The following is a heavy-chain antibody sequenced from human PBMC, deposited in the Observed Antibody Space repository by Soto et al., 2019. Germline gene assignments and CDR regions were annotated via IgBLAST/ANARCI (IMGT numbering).Heavy chain of an antibody. CDR3: ARDRVSYNWNREAEDAFDI. D-gene: IGHD1-20*01. V-gene: IGHV1-18*01. CDR1: GYTFTSYG. Sequence: ASVKVSCKASGYTFTSYGISWVRQAPGQGLEWMGWISAYNGNTNYAQKLQGRVTMTTDTSTSTAYMELRSLRSDDTAVYYCARDRVSYNWNREAEDAFDIWGQGTMVTVSS. CDR2: ISAYNGNT. J-gene: IGHJ3*02.